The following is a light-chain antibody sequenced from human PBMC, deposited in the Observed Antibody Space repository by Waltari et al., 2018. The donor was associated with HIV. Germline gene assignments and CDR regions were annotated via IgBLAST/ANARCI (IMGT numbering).Light chain of an antibody. CDR1: SSTLDTNF. V-gene: IGLV1-51*01. Sequence: QFVLTKPPSLSSAAGQQVTIPCSGSSSTLDTNFVCWSQQLPGAAPRLLIYYNDKRPSGIPELFSGSKSGTSATLGITGLQTGDEADYYCAAWDNSLYSEVFGGGTKLTAL. J-gene: IGLJ2*01. CDR3: AAWDNSLYSEV. CDR2: YND.